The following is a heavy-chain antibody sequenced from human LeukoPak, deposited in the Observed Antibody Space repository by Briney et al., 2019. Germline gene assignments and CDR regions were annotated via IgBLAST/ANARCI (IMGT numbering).Heavy chain of an antibody. CDR3: ARDQGGYCSTTSCRGWFDP. CDR2: IYFSGST. V-gene: IGHV4-39*07. CDR1: GASISSSSYY. Sequence: SETLSLTCTVSGASISSSSYYWGWIRQPPGKGLEWIGTIYFSGSTYYNPSLKSRVTISVDTSKNQVSLNMSSVTAADTAVYYCARDQGGYCSTTSCRGWFDPWGQGTLVTVSS. D-gene: IGHD2-2*01. J-gene: IGHJ5*02.